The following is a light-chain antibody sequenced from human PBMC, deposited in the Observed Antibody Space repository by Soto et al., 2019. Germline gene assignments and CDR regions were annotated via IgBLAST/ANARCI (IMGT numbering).Light chain of an antibody. CDR3: LLSYNGPYV. J-gene: IGLJ1*01. CDR1: TGAVTNGHY. CDR2: DTT. V-gene: IGLV7-46*01. Sequence: QAVVTQEPSLTVFPGGTVTLTCGSSTGAVTNGHYPYWFQQKPGQAPRTLIYDTTNRHSWTPARFSGSLLGGKAALTLSGAQPEDEAEYYCLLSYNGPYVFGTGTKLTVL.